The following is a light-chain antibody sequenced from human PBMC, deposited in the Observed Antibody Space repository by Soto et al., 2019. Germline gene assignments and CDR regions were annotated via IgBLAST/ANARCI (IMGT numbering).Light chain of an antibody. CDR2: GAS. J-gene: IGKJ4*01. CDR1: QSVSSGK. Sequence: EIVLTQSPGTLTLSPGERATLSCRASQSVSSGKLAWYQQKPGQAPRLLIFGASGRATGIPDRFSGSGSGTDFSLTISRLEHEDSAVYYCQQYGSSLLTFGGGTKVEIK. CDR3: QQYGSSLLT. V-gene: IGKV3-20*01.